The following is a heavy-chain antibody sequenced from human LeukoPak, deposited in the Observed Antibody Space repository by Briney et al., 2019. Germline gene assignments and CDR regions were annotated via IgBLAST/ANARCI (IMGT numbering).Heavy chain of an antibody. Sequence: PGGSLRLSCAASGFTFSSYGMHWVRQAPGKGLEWVAVIWYDGSNKYYADSVKGRFTISRDNSKNTLYLQMNSLRAEDTAVYYCAKDSRIAAAGTFDYWGQGTLVTVSS. V-gene: IGHV3-33*06. CDR3: AKDSRIAAAGTFDY. J-gene: IGHJ4*02. CDR1: GFTFSSYG. D-gene: IGHD6-13*01. CDR2: IWYDGSNK.